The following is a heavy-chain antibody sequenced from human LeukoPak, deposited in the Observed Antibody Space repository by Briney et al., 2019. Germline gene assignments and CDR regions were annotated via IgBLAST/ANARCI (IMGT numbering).Heavy chain of an antibody. Sequence: SETLSLTCTVSGGSISSGDYYWSWIRQPPGKGLEWIGYIYYSGSTYYNPSLKSRVTISVDTSKNQFSLKLSSVTAADTAVYYCARELITIFGVVIMRTGFDPWGQGTLVTVSS. CDR2: IYYSGST. CDR3: ARELITIFGVVIMRTGFDP. J-gene: IGHJ5*02. CDR1: GGSISSGDYY. V-gene: IGHV4-30-4*01. D-gene: IGHD3-3*01.